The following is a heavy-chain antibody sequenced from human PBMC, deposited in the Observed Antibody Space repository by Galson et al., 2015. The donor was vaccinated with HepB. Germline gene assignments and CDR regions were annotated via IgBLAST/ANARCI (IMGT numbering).Heavy chain of an antibody. CDR2: ISAYNGNT. CDR1: GYTFTSYG. D-gene: IGHD6-19*01. CDR3: ARTRGIAVAGTMDY. Sequence: SVKVSCKASGYTFTSYGISWVRQAPGQGLEWMGWISAYNGNTNYAQKLQGRVTMTTDTSTSTAYMELRSLRSDDTAVYYCARTRGIAVAGTMDYWGQGTLVTVSS. J-gene: IGHJ4*02. V-gene: IGHV1-18*04.